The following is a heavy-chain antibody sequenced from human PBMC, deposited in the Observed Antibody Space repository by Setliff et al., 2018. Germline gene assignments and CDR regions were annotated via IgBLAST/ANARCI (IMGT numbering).Heavy chain of an antibody. CDR1: GGAVSGDY. CDR2: INYSGST. V-gene: IGHV4-59*02. J-gene: IGHJ4*02. Sequence: KPSETLSLTCSVSGGAVSGDYWTWIRQPPGKGLEYIGYINYSGSTNYNPSLKRRVAIAGDTSKNQVSLRLSSVTAADTAMYYCAKGGTYRYFDYWGQGTLVTVSS. D-gene: IGHD2-15*01. CDR3: AKGGTYRYFDY.